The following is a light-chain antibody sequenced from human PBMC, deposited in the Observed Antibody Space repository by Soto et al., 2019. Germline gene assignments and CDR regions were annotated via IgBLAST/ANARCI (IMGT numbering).Light chain of an antibody. Sequence: AIQLTQSPSSLSASVGDRVTITCRASQGISSALAWYQQKPGKAPQLLIYDASSLESGVPSRFSGSGSGTDFTLTISSLQPEDCATYYCQQVNSYPRTCGQGTQVEIK. CDR3: QQVNSYPRT. CDR1: QGISSA. CDR2: DAS. J-gene: IGKJ1*01. V-gene: IGKV1-13*02.